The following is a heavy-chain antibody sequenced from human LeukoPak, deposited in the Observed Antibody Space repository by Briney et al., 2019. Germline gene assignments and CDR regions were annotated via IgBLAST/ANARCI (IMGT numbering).Heavy chain of an antibody. D-gene: IGHD2-2*01. J-gene: IGHJ6*02. V-gene: IGHV3-30*18. Sequence: GGSLRLSCAASGFTFSSYGMHWVRQAPGKGLEWVAVISYDGSNKYYTDSVKGRFTISRDNSKNTLYLQMNSLRAEDTAVYYCAKDPGDIVVVPGPYGMDIWGQGTTVTVSS. CDR2: ISYDGSNK. CDR3: AKDPGDIVVVPGPYGMDI. CDR1: GFTFSSYG.